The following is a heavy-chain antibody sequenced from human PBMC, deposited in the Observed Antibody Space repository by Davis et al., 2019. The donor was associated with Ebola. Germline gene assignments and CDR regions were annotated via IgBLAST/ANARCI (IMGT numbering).Heavy chain of an antibody. V-gene: IGHV4-59*01. CDR3: ARDEDV. J-gene: IGHJ6*02. Sequence: MPSETLSLTCTVSGGSISSYYWSWIRQPPGKGLEWIGYIYYSGSTNYNPSLKSRVTISVDTSKNQFSLKLSSVTAADTAVYYCARDEDVWGQGTTVTVSS. CDR2: IYYSGST. CDR1: GGSISSYY.